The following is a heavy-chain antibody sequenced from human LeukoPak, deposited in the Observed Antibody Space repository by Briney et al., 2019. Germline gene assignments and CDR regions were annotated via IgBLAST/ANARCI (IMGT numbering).Heavy chain of an antibody. CDR3: ARGSGSGYPDYFDY. J-gene: IGHJ4*02. D-gene: IGHD3-22*01. CDR1: RFTFNSYT. V-gene: IGHV3-21*01. CDR2: ISSSSNYI. Sequence: GGSLRLSCAAPRFTFNSYTMSWVRQAPGKGLEWVSSISSSSNYIYYADSVKGRFTISRDNSKNTLYVQMNSLRAEDTAVYYCARGSGSGYPDYFDYWGQGTLVTVSS.